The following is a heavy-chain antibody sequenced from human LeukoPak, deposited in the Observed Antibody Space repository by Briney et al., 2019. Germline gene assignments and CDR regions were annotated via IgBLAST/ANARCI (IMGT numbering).Heavy chain of an antibody. CDR2: IFPGDSGT. Sequence: GESLKISCKGSGYSFPNYWIAWVRLMPGRGPEWMGIIFPGDSGTRYSPSFEGQVTLSADKSNSTAYLHWTSLKASDTATYFCARQLALWGSSPYFDSWGQGTQVTVSS. V-gene: IGHV5-51*01. J-gene: IGHJ4*02. D-gene: IGHD6-19*01. CDR1: GYSFPNYW. CDR3: ARQLALWGSSPYFDS.